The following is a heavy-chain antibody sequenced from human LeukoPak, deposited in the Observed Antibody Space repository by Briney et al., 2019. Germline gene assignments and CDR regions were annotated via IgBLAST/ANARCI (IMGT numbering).Heavy chain of an antibody. CDR2: INHSGST. D-gene: IGHD2-21*02. J-gene: IGHJ4*02. CDR3: ARVKFTRGGGDCYRYYFGY. Sequence: SETLSLTCAVYGGSFSGYYWSWIRQPPGKGLEWVGEINHSGSTNYNPSPMSRVTITVGTSNNKSFLLLSSVTAADTAVDYCARVKFTRGGGDCYRYYFGYWGQGALVTVSS. CDR1: GGSFSGYY. V-gene: IGHV4-34*01.